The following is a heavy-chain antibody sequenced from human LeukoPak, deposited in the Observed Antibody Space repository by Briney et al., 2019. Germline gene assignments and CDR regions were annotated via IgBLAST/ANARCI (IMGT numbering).Heavy chain of an antibody. D-gene: IGHD6-13*01. CDR3: ARHRGIAAAGMHIDY. V-gene: IGHV5-51*01. Sequence: GESLKISWKGSGYSFTSYWIGWVRQMPGKGLEWMGIIYPGDSDTRYSPSFQGQVTISADKSISTAYLQWSSLKASDTAMYYCARHRGIAAAGMHIDYWGQGTLVTVSS. CDR1: GYSFTSYW. J-gene: IGHJ4*02. CDR2: IYPGDSDT.